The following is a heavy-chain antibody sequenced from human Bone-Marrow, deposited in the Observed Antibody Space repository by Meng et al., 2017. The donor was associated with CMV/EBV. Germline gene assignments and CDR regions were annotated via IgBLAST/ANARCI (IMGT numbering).Heavy chain of an antibody. V-gene: IGHV4-59*01. CDR3: ARVSPQQWPRAYGMDV. J-gene: IGHJ6*02. CDR2: IYYIGIT. CDR1: GGSISSYY. D-gene: IGHD6-19*01. Sequence: GSLRLSCTVSGGSISSYYWSWIRQPPGKGLEWIGYIYYIGITNYNPSLKSPVTISVDTSKNQFSLKLSSVTAADTAVYYCARVSPQQWPRAYGMDVWGQGTTVTVSS.